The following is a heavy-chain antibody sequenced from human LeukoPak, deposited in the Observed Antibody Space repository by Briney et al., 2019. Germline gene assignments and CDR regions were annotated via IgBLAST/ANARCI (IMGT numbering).Heavy chain of an antibody. D-gene: IGHD4-11*01. Sequence: PGGSLRLSCAASGFTFSSYAMSWVRQAPGKGLEWVSAISGSGGSTYYADSVKGRFTISRGNSKNTLYLQMNSLRAEDTAVYYCAKDISRLYSNYEYYFDYWGQGTLVTVSS. CDR2: ISGSGGST. J-gene: IGHJ4*02. CDR3: AKDISRLYSNYEYYFDY. V-gene: IGHV3-23*01. CDR1: GFTFSSYA.